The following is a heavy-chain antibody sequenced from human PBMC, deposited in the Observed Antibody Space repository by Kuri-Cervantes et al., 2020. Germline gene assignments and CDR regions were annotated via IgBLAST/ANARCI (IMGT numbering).Heavy chain of an antibody. Sequence: GSLRLSCTSYGGSGSFSDYYWNWIRQPPGKGLEWIGRIHHSGSTYYSPSLKSRVTISVDTSKNQFSLKLSSVTAADTAVYYCARDAPQQLVGYYGMDVWGQGTTVTVSS. J-gene: IGHJ6*02. V-gene: IGHV4-34*01. D-gene: IGHD6-13*01. CDR1: GGSGSFSDYY. CDR2: IHHSGST. CDR3: ARDAPQQLVGYYGMDV.